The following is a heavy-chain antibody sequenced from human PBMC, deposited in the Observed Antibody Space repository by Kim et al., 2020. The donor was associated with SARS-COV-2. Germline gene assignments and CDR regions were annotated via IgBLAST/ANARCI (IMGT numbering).Heavy chain of an antibody. CDR1: GFTFSSYG. V-gene: IGHV3-30*18. Sequence: LSLTCAASGFTFSSYGMHWVRQAPGKGLEWVAVISYDGSNKYYADSVKGRFTISRDNSKNTLYLQMNSLRAEDTAVYYCAKDQGYNWNDSVFDYWGQGTLVTVSS. CDR3: AKDQGYNWNDSVFDY. CDR2: ISYDGSNK. D-gene: IGHD1-20*01. J-gene: IGHJ4*02.